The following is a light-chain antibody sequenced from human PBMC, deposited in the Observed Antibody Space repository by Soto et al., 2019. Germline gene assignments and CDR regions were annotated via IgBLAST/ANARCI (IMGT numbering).Light chain of an antibody. CDR2: KVS. V-gene: IGKV2-30*02. Sequence: DVVMTQSPLSLPVTLGQPASISCRSSQSLIHSDGNTYLNWFQQRPGQSPRRLIYKVSDRHSGVPDRFSGSGSGTDFTLRISGVEAEDVGVYYCVQGTHWPWTVGQGTEVEIK. CDR3: VQGTHWPWT. CDR1: QSLIHSDGNTY. J-gene: IGKJ1*01.